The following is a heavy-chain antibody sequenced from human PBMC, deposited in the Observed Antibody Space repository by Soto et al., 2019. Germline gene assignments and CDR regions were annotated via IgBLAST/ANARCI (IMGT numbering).Heavy chain of an antibody. Sequence: LGESLKISCKGSGYSFTSYWIGWVRQMPGKGLEWMGVIYSGASDTRYSPSFQSQVTISADKSISTAYLQSSSLKASDTAMYYHATIDFDSSGLQEYYIDYRGQGALVTISS. J-gene: IGHJ4*02. CDR3: ATIDFDSSGLQEYYIDY. V-gene: IGHV5-51*01. CDR2: IYSGASDT. CDR1: GYSFTSYW. D-gene: IGHD6-19*01.